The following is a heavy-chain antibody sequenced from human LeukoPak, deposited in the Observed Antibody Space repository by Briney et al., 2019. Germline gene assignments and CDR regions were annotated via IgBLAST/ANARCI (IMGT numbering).Heavy chain of an antibody. CDR3: ARGVEYSSSSLDY. D-gene: IGHD6-6*01. V-gene: IGHV1-2*02. J-gene: IGHJ4*02. CDR1: GYTFTSYG. Sequence: ASVKVPCKASGYTFTSYGITWVRQAPGQGLEWMGWINPNSGGTNYAQKFQGRVTMTRDTSISTAYMELSRLRSDDTAVYYCARGVEYSSSSLDYWGQGTLVTVSS. CDR2: INPNSGGT.